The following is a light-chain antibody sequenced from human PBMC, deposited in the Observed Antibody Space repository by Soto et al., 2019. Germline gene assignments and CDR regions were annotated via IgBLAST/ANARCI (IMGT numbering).Light chain of an antibody. CDR2: YDD. Sequence: QSVLTQPPSVSAAPGQKVTISCSGSSSNIGNNPVSWYQQLPGTAPKLLIYYDDLLPSGVSDRFSGSKSGTSASLAISGLQSEDEADYYCAAWDDSLNGYVFGTGTKVTVL. J-gene: IGLJ1*01. CDR3: AAWDDSLNGYV. V-gene: IGLV1-36*01. CDR1: SSNIGNNP.